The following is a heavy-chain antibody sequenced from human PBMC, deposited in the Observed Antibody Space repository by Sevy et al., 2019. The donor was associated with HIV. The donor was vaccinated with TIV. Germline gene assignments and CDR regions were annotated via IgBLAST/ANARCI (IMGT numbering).Heavy chain of an antibody. CDR1: GYTFSSFW. V-gene: IGHV5-51*01. CDR2: IFPGNSDT. D-gene: IGHD6-13*01. Sequence: GEALKISCKGSGYTFSSFWICWARQIPGKGLELMGIIFPGNSDTSYSPSFQGQVTISVDKATTTAYLQWSSLKASDTAVYYCARGQLVTPVDWLDSWGQGTLVTVSS. CDR3: ARGQLVTPVDWLDS. J-gene: IGHJ5*01.